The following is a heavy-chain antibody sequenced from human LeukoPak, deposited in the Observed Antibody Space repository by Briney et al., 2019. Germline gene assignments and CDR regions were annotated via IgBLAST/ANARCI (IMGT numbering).Heavy chain of an antibody. D-gene: IGHD3-10*01. CDR2: MNPNSGNT. CDR3: AGGPGSGSYDSLSPLDY. CDR1: GYTFTSYD. V-gene: IGHV1-8*01. Sequence: ASVNVSCKASGYTFTSYDINWVRQATGQGLEWMGWMNPNSGNTGYAQKFQGRVTMTRNTSISTAYMELSSLRSEDTAVYYCAGGPGSGSYDSLSPLDYWGQGTLVTVSS. J-gene: IGHJ4*02.